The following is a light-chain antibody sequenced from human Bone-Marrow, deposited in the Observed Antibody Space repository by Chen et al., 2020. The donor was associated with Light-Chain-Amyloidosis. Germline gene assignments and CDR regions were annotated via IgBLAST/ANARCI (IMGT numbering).Light chain of an antibody. V-gene: IGLV1-44*01. Sequence: QSMLTQPPSASGTPGQRISISCSGSDFDIGSNPVSWFQPVPETAPKLLIYGQNLRPAGVPDRFSGSKSGTSASLAISGLQSEDEATYFCAVWDDALTGWIFGGGTKLSVL. CDR2: GQN. CDR3: AVWDDALTGWI. J-gene: IGLJ2*01. CDR1: DFDIGSNP.